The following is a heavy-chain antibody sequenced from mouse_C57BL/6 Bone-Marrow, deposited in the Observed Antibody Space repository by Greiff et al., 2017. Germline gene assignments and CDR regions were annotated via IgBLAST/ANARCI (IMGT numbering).Heavy chain of an antibody. CDR1: GYTFTSYW. J-gene: IGHJ2*01. CDR2: IDPSDSYT. Sequence: QVQLQQPGAELVKPGASVKLSCKASGYTFTSYWMQWVKQRPGQGLEWIGEIDPSDSYTNYNQKFKGKATLTVDTSSSTAYMQLSSLTSEDSAVYYCARGEIYYGNDDLFDYWGQGTTLTVSS. V-gene: IGHV1-50*01. D-gene: IGHD2-2*01. CDR3: ARGEIYYGNDDLFDY.